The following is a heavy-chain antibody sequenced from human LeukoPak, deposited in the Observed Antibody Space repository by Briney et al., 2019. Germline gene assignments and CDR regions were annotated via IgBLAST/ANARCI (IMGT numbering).Heavy chain of an antibody. CDR1: GFTLSSYW. Sequence: GGSLRLSCAASGFTLSSYWMSWVRQAPGKGLEWVANIKQDGSEEYYVDSVRGRFTISRDNAKSSLYLQMNSLRAEDTAVYYCARDTTMTPNYFDYWGQGTLVTVSS. CDR2: IKQDGSEE. V-gene: IGHV3-7*01. D-gene: IGHD3-22*01. CDR3: ARDTTMTPNYFDY. J-gene: IGHJ4*02.